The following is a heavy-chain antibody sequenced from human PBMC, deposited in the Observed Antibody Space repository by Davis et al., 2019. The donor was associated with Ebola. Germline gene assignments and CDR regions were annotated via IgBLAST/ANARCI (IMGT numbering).Heavy chain of an antibody. D-gene: IGHD3-10*01. V-gene: IGHV4-59*01. CDR2: VYYTGST. J-gene: IGHJ3*02. CDR1: GGAISRYY. Sequence: PSETLSLTCTVSGGAISRYYWSWIRQPPGKGLEWHGYVYYTGSTTYNPSLKSRVSISQDTSKNQFSLRLSSVIAADKAVYFCAREASNYGSGTYHHAFDIWGRGTMVTVSS. CDR3: AREASNYGSGTYHHAFDI.